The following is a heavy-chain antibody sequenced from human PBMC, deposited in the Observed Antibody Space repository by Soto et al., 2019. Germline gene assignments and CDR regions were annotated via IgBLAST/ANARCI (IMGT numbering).Heavy chain of an antibody. CDR2: ISYDGSNK. D-gene: IGHD5-12*01. CDR1: GFPFITYD. Sequence: QVQLVDSGGGVVQRGRSLNLSCTAPGFPFITYDMHWARQPPGKGLEWGEVISYDGSNKYYADSVKGRFTIPRDNSKNTLYLQMNSLRAEDTAVYYCARDEDYAYDYYYYGMDVWGQGTTVTVSS. CDR3: ARDEDYAYDYYYYGMDV. V-gene: IGHV3-30-3*01. J-gene: IGHJ6*02.